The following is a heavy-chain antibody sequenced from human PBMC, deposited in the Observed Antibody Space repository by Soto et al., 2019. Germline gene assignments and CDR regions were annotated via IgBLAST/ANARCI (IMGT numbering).Heavy chain of an antibody. V-gene: IGHV1-18*01. CDR1: GYTFTSYG. Sequence: ASVKVSCKASGYTFTSYGISWVRQAPGQGLEWMGWISAYNGNTNYGQKLQGRVTMTTDTSTITAYMELRSLSSYDTALYYCARDGVAGTTEHNWFDPWGQGTRVTVAS. D-gene: IGHD4-4*01. CDR2: ISAYNGNT. CDR3: ARDGVAGTTEHNWFDP. J-gene: IGHJ5*02.